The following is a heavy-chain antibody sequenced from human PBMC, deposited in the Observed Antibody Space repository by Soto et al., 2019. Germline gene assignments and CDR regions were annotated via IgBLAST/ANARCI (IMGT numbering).Heavy chain of an antibody. CDR2: IRSKTNNYAT. J-gene: IGHJ4*02. V-gene: IGHV3-73*01. CDR1: GFTFSDSA. D-gene: IGHD2-8*02. Sequence: WGSLRLSCAASGFTFSDSAVHWVRQASGKGLEWVGRIRSKTNNYATTYGASVRGRFTISRDDSKNTAYLQMNSLKTEDTSFYFCSSHSRACCSGSGCYAYWGQGTQVTVSS. CDR3: SSHSRACCSGSGCYAY.